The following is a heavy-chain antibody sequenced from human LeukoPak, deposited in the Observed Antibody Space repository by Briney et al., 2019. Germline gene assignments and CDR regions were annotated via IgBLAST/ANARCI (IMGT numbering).Heavy chain of an antibody. Sequence: SVKVSCKASGYTFTGYNLHWVRQPPGPGLEWMGWINPKNGGTKYAQKFQGRVTMTRDTSISTVYMELSRLTSDDTSVYACARDPAQTYYYDPWGEGTLVSVSS. D-gene: IGHD3-22*01. J-gene: IGHJ4*02. V-gene: IGHV1-2*02. CDR2: INPKNGGT. CDR3: ARDPAQTYYYDP. CDR1: GYTFTGYN.